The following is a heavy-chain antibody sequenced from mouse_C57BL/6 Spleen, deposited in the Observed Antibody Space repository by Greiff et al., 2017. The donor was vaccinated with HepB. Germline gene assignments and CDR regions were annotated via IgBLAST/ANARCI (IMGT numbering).Heavy chain of an antibody. V-gene: IGHV1-26*01. CDR1: GYTFTDYY. CDR2: INPNNGGT. Sequence: EVKLQQSGPELVKPGASVKISCKASGYTFTDYYMNWVKQSHGKSLEWIGDINPNNGGTSYNQKVKGKATLTVDKSSSTAYMELRSLTSEDSAVYYCASSYYRVFDYWGQGTTLTVSS. D-gene: IGHD2-14*01. CDR3: ASSYYRVFDY. J-gene: IGHJ2*01.